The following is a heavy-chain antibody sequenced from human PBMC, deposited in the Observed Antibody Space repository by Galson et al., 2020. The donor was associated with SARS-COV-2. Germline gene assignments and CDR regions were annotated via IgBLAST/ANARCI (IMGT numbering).Heavy chain of an antibody. CDR3: VLLGTRFLGESHLDS. V-gene: IGHV3-64D*06. J-gene: IGHJ4*02. Sequence: GESLKISCLASGFTFSNYAMFWVRQAPGKGLEYVSVIKSSGGDTYYAESVKGRFVISRDNSRDRLFLQMNTLRAEDTAVYYCVLLGTRFLGESHLDSWGQGTRVTVSS. D-gene: IGHD1-26*01. CDR1: GFTFSNYA. CDR2: IKSSGGDT.